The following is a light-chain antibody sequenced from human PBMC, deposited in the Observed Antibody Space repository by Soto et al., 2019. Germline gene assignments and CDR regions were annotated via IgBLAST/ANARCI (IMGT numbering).Light chain of an antibody. CDR1: SSDVGGYDY. CDR3: CSYTSSTTWV. J-gene: IGLJ3*02. Sequence: QSVLTQPASVSGSPGQSITISCTGTSSDVGGYDYVSWYQHHPGKAPKLMIFDVSDRPSGVFTRFSGSKSGNTASLTISGLQAEDEAAYYCCSYTSSTTWVFGGGTKLTVL. V-gene: IGLV2-14*03. CDR2: DVS.